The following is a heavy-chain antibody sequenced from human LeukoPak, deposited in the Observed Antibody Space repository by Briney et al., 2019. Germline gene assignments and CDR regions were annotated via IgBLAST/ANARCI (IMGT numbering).Heavy chain of an antibody. V-gene: IGHV3-74*01. J-gene: IGHJ4*02. CDR3: ARFRFSNRAACYSFFDF. D-gene: IGHD2-15*01. CDR1: GFTFSDYY. CDR2: VSGDGSKT. Sequence: PGGSLRLSCAASGFTFSDYYMHWVRQTPGKGLVWVSPVSGDGSKTDYADSVKGRFTISRDNARNTLYLQMNSLRDEDTAVYYCARFRFSNRAACYSFFDFGGQGTLVTVSS.